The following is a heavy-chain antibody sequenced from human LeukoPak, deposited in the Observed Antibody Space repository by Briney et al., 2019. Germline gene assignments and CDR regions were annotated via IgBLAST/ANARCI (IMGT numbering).Heavy chain of an antibody. J-gene: IGHJ4*02. CDR3: ARAPTRYYYDSSGSTLDY. V-gene: IGHV4-59*01. Sequence: SETLSLTCTVSGGSISSYYWSWIRQPPGKGLEWIGYVYYSGSTNYSPSLRSRVTISVDTSKNQFSLKLSSVTAADTAVYYCARAPTRYYYDSSGSTLDYWGQGTLVTVSS. D-gene: IGHD3-22*01. CDR2: VYYSGST. CDR1: GGSISSYY.